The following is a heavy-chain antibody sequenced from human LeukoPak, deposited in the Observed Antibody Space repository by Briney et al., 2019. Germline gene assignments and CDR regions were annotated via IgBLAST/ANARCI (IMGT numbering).Heavy chain of an antibody. D-gene: IGHD3-3*01. Sequence: SETLSLTCAVYGGSFSGYYWSWIRQPPGKGLEWIGYIYYSGSTNYNPSLKSRVTISVDTSKNQFSLKLSSVTAADTAVYYCTARYDFWSGYSGWFDPWGQGTLVTVSS. V-gene: IGHV4-59*01. CDR2: IYYSGST. CDR3: TARYDFWSGYSGWFDP. J-gene: IGHJ5*02. CDR1: GGSFSGYY.